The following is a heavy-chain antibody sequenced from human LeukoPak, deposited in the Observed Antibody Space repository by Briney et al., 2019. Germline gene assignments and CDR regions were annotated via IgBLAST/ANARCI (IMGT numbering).Heavy chain of an antibody. CDR2: IYYSRST. D-gene: IGHD3-3*01. CDR3: ARQDYDFWSGYSVLQDYNWFDP. CDR1: GGSISSYY. Sequence: EPSETLSLTCTVSGGSISSYYWSWIRQPPGKGLEWIGYIYYSRSTNYNPSLKSRVTISVDTSKNQFSLKLSSVTAADTAVYYCARQDYDFWSGYSVLQDYNWFDPWGQGTLVTVSS. J-gene: IGHJ5*02. V-gene: IGHV4-59*01.